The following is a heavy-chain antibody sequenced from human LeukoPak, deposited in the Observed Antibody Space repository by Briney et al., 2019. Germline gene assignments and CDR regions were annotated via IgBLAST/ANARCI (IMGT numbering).Heavy chain of an antibody. D-gene: IGHD6-13*01. J-gene: IGHJ6*02. CDR2: ISISSSTI. Sequence: GGSLRLSCAASGVTFSSYSMNWGREAQRKGLGWVSYISISSSTIYYADSVKGRFTISRDNAKNSLYLQMNSLRAEDTAVYYCARSSSSSWAEFYYYYYGMDVWGQGTTVTVSS. V-gene: IGHV3-48*01. CDR1: GVTFSSYS. CDR3: ARSSSSSWAEFYYYYYGMDV.